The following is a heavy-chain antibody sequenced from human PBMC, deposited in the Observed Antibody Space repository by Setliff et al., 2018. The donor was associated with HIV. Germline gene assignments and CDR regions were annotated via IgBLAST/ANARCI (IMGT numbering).Heavy chain of an antibody. CDR3: ARERTTLTPHGLGYMDV. D-gene: IGHD4-4*01. Sequence: ASVKVSCKASASRYSFTAYNMHWVRQAPGQGLEWMGIINPFGGTTTYAQKFQGRVTMTRDTSTSTVYMELTNLRSEDTAVYYCARERTTLTPHGLGYMDVWDKGTTVTVSS. CDR2: INPFGGTT. CDR1: ASRYSFTAYN. V-gene: IGHV1-46*01. J-gene: IGHJ6*03.